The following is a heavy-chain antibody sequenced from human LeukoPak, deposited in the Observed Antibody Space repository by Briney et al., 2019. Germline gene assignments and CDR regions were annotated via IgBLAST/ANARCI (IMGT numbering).Heavy chain of an antibody. CDR1: GGSISSYY. CDR2: IYTSGST. Sequence: PSETLSLTCTASGGSISSYYWSWIRQPPGKGLEWIGYIYTSGSTNYNPSLKSRVTISVDTSKNQFSLKLSSVTAADTAVYYCARQAPGYYDSSGYYYVSNAFDIWGQGTMVTVSS. J-gene: IGHJ3*02. D-gene: IGHD3-22*01. CDR3: ARQAPGYYDSSGYYYVSNAFDI. V-gene: IGHV4-4*09.